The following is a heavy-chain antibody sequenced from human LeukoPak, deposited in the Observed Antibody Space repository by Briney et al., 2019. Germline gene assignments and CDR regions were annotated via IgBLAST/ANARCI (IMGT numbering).Heavy chain of an antibody. D-gene: IGHD2-8*01. CDR2: LSRGGGTT. CDR3: AKEQRIRHCSEGVCMEGYYYDY. J-gene: IGHJ4*02. CDR1: GFNFNMFA. Sequence: GGSLRLSCTGSGFNFNMFAMNWVRQAPGQGLEWVSGLSRGGGTTNYADSVKGRFTISRDKSKNMVFLQMNSLRPEDTAVYYCAKEQRIRHCSEGVCMEGYYYDYWGQGSLVTVSS. V-gene: IGHV3-23*01.